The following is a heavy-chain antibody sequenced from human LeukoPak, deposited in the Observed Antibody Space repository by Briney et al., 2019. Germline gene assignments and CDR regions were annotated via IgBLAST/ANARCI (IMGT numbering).Heavy chain of an antibody. CDR3: ARDKLRGSAGNYYYMDV. V-gene: IGHV3-30*03. CDR2: ISYDGSNK. Sequence: PGGSLRLSCAASGIIFSNYWMHWVRQAPGKGLEWVAVISYDGSNKYYADSVKARFTISRDNSKNTLYLQMNSLSADDTAVYYCARDKLRGSAGNYYYMDVWGKGTTVTVSS. J-gene: IGHJ6*03. CDR1: GIIFSNYW. D-gene: IGHD1-26*01.